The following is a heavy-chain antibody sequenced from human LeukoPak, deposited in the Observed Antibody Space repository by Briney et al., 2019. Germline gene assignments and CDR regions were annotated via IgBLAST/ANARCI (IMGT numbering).Heavy chain of an antibody. J-gene: IGHJ6*03. CDR2: IYSSGST. CDR3: ARDGSTMVRGVSPHYYYHYMDV. CDR1: GGSISSGSYC. V-gene: IGHV4-61*09. D-gene: IGHD3-10*01. Sequence: SETLSLTCTVSGGSISSGSYCWSWIRQPAGKGLEWIGHIYSSGSTNYNPSLKGRVTISVDTSKNQFSLKLSSVTATDTAVYYCARDGSTMVRGVSPHYYYHYMDVWGKGTTVTISS.